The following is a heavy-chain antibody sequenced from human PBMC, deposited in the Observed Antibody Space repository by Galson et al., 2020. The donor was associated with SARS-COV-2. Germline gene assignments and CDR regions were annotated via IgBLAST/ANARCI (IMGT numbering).Heavy chain of an antibody. Sequence: QLGESLKISCAASGLAFSTYAMHWVRQAPGKGLEWVAVISSDGSSKFYADSVTGRFTFSRDNSKNTVYLQMNSLRPEDTAVYYCARENVPKYYGLGNFWGDAFDGWGQGTMVTVSS. V-gene: IGHV3-30-3*01. CDR3: ARENVPKYYGLGNFWGDAFDG. D-gene: IGHD3-10*01. J-gene: IGHJ3*01. CDR2: ISSDGSSK. CDR1: GLAFSTYA.